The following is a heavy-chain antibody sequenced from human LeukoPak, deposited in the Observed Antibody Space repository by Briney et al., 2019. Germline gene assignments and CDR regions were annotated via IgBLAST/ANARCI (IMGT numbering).Heavy chain of an antibody. CDR2: INHSGST. V-gene: IGHV4-34*01. J-gene: IGHJ5*02. CDR3: AATYGSGSYNWFDP. D-gene: IGHD3-10*01. CDR1: GGPFSGYY. Sequence: PSETLSLTCAVYGGPFSGYYWSWIRQPPGKGLEWIGEINHSGSTNYNPSLKSRVTISVDTSKNQFSLKLSSVTAADTAVYYCAATYGSGSYNWFDPWGQGTLVTVSS.